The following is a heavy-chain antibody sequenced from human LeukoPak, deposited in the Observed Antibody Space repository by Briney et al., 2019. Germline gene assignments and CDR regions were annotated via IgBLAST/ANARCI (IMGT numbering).Heavy chain of an antibody. CDR3: ARMIGLGEVSPYFDY. J-gene: IGHJ4*02. CDR1: GYSFTTYW. Sequence: GESLKISCKGSGYSFTTYWIAWVRQMPGKGLEWMGIICPRDSDIRYSPPFQGQVTISADKSISTAYLQWNSLKASDTAMYYCARMIGLGEVSPYFDYWGQGSLVTVSS. V-gene: IGHV5-51*01. CDR2: ICPRDSDI. D-gene: IGHD3-16*02.